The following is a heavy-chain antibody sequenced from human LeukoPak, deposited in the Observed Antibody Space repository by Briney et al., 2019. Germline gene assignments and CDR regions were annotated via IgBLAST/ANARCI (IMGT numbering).Heavy chain of an antibody. J-gene: IGHJ3*02. CDR1: GFTFDDYA. V-gene: IGHV3-9*01. Sequence: PGGSLRLSCAASGFTFDDYAMHWVRQAPGKGLEWVSGISWNSGSIGYADSVKGRFTISRDNAKNSLYLQMNSLRAEDTALYYCAKGRSVRSAFDTWGQGTMVTVSS. D-gene: IGHD1-14*01. CDR2: ISWNSGSI. CDR3: AKGRSVRSAFDT.